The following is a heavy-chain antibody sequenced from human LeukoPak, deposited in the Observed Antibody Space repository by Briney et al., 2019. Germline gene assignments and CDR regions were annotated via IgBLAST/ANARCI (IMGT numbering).Heavy chain of an antibody. CDR3: ASDRAGAGYMDV. CDR2: INPNRGGT. J-gene: IGHJ6*03. Sequence: GASVKVSCKASGYTFTGYTMHWVRQAPGQGLEWMGWINPNRGGTNYAQKFQGRVTMTRDTSISTAYMELSSLRSDDTAIYYCASDRAGAGYMDVWGKGTTVTVSS. V-gene: IGHV1-2*02. D-gene: IGHD3-10*01. CDR1: GYTFTGYT.